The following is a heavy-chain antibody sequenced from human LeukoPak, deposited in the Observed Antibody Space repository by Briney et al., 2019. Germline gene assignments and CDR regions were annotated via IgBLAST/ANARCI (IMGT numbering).Heavy chain of an antibody. CDR2: ITDSGGST. CDR3: AKGSSSSRPYYFDF. J-gene: IGHJ4*02. V-gene: IGHV3-23*01. CDR1: GFSFSSYA. D-gene: IGHD6-6*01. Sequence: GGSLRLSCAAAGFSFSSYAMSWVRQAPGKGLEWVSAITDSGGSTYHADSVKGRFTISRDNSKNTLFLQMNSLRVEDTAIYYCAKGSSSSRPYYFDFWGQGTLVTVSS.